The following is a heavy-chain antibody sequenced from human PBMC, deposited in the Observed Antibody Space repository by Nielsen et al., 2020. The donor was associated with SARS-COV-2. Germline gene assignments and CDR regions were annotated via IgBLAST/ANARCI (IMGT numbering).Heavy chain of an antibody. D-gene: IGHD6-19*01. V-gene: IGHV3-73*01. CDR2: IRRRLNSYAT. Sequence: GGSLRLSCAASGLTFSGTAMPWVRQASGKGLEWVGRIRRRLNSYATAYAASVKGRFTISRDDSRNTAYLQMNSLKTEDTAVYYCARQDSSGWFKYYYYMDVWGKGTTVTVSS. CDR1: GLTFSGTA. J-gene: IGHJ6*03. CDR3: ARQDSSGWFKYYYYMDV.